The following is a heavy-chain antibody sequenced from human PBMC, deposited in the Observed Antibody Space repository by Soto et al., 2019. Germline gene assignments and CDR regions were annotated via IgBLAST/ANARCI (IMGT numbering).Heavy chain of an antibody. V-gene: IGHV5-51*01. J-gene: IGHJ6*02. CDR2: IYPDDSDA. Sequence: PGESLKISCKGSGYSFTSYWIGWVRQMPGKGLEWMGIIYPDDSDAKYSPSIEGQVTISADKSISTAYLQWSSLKASDTAMYYCAGGGVRGVITRTRDYYGMDVWGQGTTVTVSS. D-gene: IGHD3-10*01. CDR1: GYSFTSYW. CDR3: AGGGVRGVITRTRDYYGMDV.